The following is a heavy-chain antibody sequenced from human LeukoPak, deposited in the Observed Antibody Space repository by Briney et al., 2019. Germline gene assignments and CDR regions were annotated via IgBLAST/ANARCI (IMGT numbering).Heavy chain of an antibody. CDR3: AKDARWELLQGWFDP. CDR1: GFTFDDYA. V-gene: IGHV3-9*01. J-gene: IGHJ5*02. CDR2: ISWNSGSI. D-gene: IGHD1-26*01. Sequence: GRSLRLSCAASGFTFDDYAMHWVRQAPGKGLEWVSGISWNSGSIGYADSVKGRFTISRDNAKNSLYLQMISLRAEDTALYYCAKDARWELLQGWFDPWGQGTLVTVSS.